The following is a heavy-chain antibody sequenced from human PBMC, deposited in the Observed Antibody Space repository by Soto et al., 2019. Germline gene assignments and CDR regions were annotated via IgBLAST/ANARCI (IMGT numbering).Heavy chain of an antibody. CDR2: ISSRGGRT. CDR1: GFTFSTYA. CDR3: AKELGPGIPGGYDAIDV. D-gene: IGHD3-10*01. J-gene: IGHJ3*01. Sequence: EVQLLEAGGGLIQPGGSLRLSCAASGFTFSTYAMTWVRQAPGKGLEWVSGISSRGGRTYYADSGKGRFTISRGNARNTLFLQMDSLRVGDKGEYYWAKELGPGIPGGYDAIDVWGQGTIVAVSS. V-gene: IGHV3-23*01.